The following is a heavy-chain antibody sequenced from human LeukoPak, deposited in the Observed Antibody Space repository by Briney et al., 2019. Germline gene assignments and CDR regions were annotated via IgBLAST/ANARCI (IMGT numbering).Heavy chain of an antibody. V-gene: IGHV4-59*08. D-gene: IGHD3-16*02. CDR1: GGSISSYY. J-gene: IGHJ2*01. Sequence: ASETLSLTCTVSGGSISSYYWSWIGQPPGKGLEWLAYIYHSGSTNYNPSLKSRLTISLDTSKNQLSLKLTSVTAADTAVYYCARLSVIWYFDLWGRGTLVSVSS. CDR3: ARLSVIWYFDL. CDR2: IYHSGST.